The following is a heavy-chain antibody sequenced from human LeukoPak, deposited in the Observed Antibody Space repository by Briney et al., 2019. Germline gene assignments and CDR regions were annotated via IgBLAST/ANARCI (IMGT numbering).Heavy chain of an antibody. J-gene: IGHJ3*02. V-gene: IGHV3-20*04. CDR1: GFTFKDHG. Sequence: PGGSLRLSCTASGFTFKDHGMSWVRQAPGKGLEWVSGLNWNGGNIKYADSVKGRFTISRDNGKNSLYLEMNSLRVDDTAFYYCARVGGMTTINNAAFDIWGHGTMVTVSS. CDR2: LNWNGGNI. CDR3: ARVGGMTTINNAAFDI. D-gene: IGHD5-24*01.